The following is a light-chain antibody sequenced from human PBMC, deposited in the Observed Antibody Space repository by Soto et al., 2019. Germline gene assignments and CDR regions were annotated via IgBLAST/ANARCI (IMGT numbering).Light chain of an antibody. CDR1: QSSRSY. CDR2: AAS. CDR3: QQNTTMRIT. J-gene: IGKJ5*01. V-gene: IGKV1-39*01. Sequence: DSHMTQSPCSLSAAVGDRVPISCLASQSSRSYLNWYQQKPGKAPKLLICAASRLPSGIPSRFSGSGSGTDFTLTISSLQPEDFATYCCQQNTTMRITFGQGTRLEIK.